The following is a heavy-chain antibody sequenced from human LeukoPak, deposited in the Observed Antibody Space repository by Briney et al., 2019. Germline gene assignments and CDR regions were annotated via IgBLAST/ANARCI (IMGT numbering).Heavy chain of an antibody. CDR1: GYTFTGYY. V-gene: IGHV1-2*02. J-gene: IGHJ4*02. CDR2: INPNSGGT. D-gene: IGHD3-22*01. Sequence: ASVKVSCKASGYTFTGYYMHWVRQAPGQGLEWMGWINPNSGGTNYAQKFQGRVTMTRDTSISTAYMELSRLRSDDTAVYYCARVPRGYYDSSGSDYYFDYWGQGTLVTVSS. CDR3: ARVPRGYYDSSGSDYYFDY.